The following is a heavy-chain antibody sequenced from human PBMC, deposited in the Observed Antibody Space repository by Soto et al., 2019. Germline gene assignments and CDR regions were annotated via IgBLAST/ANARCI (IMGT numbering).Heavy chain of an antibody. CDR3: ARVSRIQLWLGPDY. CDR1: GGSISSGGYY. J-gene: IGHJ4*02. CDR2: IYYSGST. D-gene: IGHD5-18*01. Sequence: QVQLQESGPGLVKPSQTLPLTCTVSGGSISSGGYYWSWIRQHPGKGLEWIGYIYYSGSTYYNPSLKSRVTISVDTSKNQFSLKLSSVTAADTAVYYCARVSRIQLWLGPDYWGQGTLVTVSS. V-gene: IGHV4-31*03.